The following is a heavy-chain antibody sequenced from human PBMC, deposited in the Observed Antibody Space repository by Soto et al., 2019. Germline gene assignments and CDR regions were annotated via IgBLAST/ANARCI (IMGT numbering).Heavy chain of an antibody. CDR1: GFIFSNYW. V-gene: IGHV3-74*01. CDR2: IDHDGPT. Sequence: EVQLVESGGGLAQPGGALRLSCAGSGFIFSNYWIHWVRQAPGKGLEWVSRIDHDGPTDYADSVRGRFTVSRDNAESTLYLQMNSLRPEDTAVYYCVRDSHGDYWGQGTMVTVSS. J-gene: IGHJ4*02. CDR3: VRDSHGDY.